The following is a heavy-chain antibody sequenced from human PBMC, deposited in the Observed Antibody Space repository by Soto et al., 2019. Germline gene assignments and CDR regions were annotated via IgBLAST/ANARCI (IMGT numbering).Heavy chain of an antibody. J-gene: IGHJ4*02. Sequence: QLQLQESGPALVKPSETLSLTCTVSGDSITTNRYYWGWIRQPPGKGLEWCGTIYYTGTTYYNPSLKSRVTVSVDTSKSQFSLRLTSLTATDTAVYYCARQKRGSSSWPFEHWGQGTLVTVSS. V-gene: IGHV4-39*01. CDR3: ARQKRGSSSWPFEH. CDR1: GDSITTNRYY. D-gene: IGHD6-13*01. CDR2: IYYTGTT.